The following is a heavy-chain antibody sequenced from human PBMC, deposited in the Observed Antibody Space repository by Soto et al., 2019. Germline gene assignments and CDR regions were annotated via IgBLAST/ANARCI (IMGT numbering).Heavy chain of an antibody. CDR3: ADMRGQWLPRD. CDR1: GGSISSSNW. CDR2: IYHSGSA. D-gene: IGHD6-19*01. V-gene: IGHV4-4*02. J-gene: IGHJ4*02. Sequence: PSETLSLTCAVSGGSISSSNWWSFVRQPPGKGLEWIGEIYHSGSAYYYPSLRSRVTISVDTSKNQFSLRLSSVTAADTAVYYCADMRGQWLPRDWGQGILVTVSS.